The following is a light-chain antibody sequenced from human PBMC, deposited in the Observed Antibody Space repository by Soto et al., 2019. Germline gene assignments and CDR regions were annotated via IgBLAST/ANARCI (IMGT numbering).Light chain of an antibody. CDR1: QSIVSTA. V-gene: IGKV3-20*01. CDR2: GAS. J-gene: IGKJ3*01. Sequence: EIVLTQSPGTLSLSPGERATLSCRASQSIVSTAVVWYQKKPGQAPRLLIYGASNRGPGIPDRFSGSGAGTDFTLTISRLDPEDFAVYYCQYYGSSTGFTFGPGTKVDIK. CDR3: QYYGSSTGFT.